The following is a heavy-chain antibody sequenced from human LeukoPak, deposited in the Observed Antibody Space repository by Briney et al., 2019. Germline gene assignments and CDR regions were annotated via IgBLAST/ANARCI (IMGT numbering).Heavy chain of an antibody. V-gene: IGHV3-23*01. CDR1: GFTFSSYA. D-gene: IGHD6-19*01. CDR2: ISGSGGST. CDR3: AKETAYSSGWDYFDY. J-gene: IGHJ4*02. Sequence: GGSLRLSCAASGFTFSSYAMSWVRQAPGKGLEWVSAISGSGGSTYYADSVKGRFTIFRDNSKNTLYLQMNSLRAEDTAVYYCAKETAYSSGWDYFDYWGQGTLVTVSS.